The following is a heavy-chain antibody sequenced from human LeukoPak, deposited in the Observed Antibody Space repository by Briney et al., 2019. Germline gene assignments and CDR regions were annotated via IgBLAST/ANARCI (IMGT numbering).Heavy chain of an antibody. J-gene: IGHJ4*02. CDR3: ASQANWGSAYFDY. CDR2: IYYSGST. V-gene: IGHV4-59*01. CDR1: GGSISSYY. Sequence: SETLSLTCTVSGGSISSYYWSWIRQPPGKGLEWIGYIYYSGSTNYNPSLKSRVTISVDTSKNQFSLKLRSVTAADTAVYYCASQANWGSAYFDYWGQGTLVTVSS. D-gene: IGHD7-27*01.